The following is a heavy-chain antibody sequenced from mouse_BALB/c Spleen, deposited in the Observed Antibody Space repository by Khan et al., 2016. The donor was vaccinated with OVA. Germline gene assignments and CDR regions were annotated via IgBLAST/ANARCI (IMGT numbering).Heavy chain of an antibody. J-gene: IGHJ2*01. CDR2: ISYSGST. CDR1: GYSITSDYD. Sequence: EVQLQESGPGLVKPSQSLSLTCTVTGYSITSDYDWNWIRQFPGNKLEWMGYISYSGSTSYNPSLKSRISITRDTSKNQFFLQLNSVTTEDTATYYCARSIRANWGQGTTLTVSS. V-gene: IGHV3-2*02. D-gene: IGHD3-3*01. CDR3: ARSIRAN.